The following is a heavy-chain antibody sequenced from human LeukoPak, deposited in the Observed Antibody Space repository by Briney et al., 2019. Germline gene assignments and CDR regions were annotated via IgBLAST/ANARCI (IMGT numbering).Heavy chain of an antibody. V-gene: IGHV3-53*01. CDR2: IYSGGST. CDR3: ARELGIEDY. J-gene: IGHJ4*02. D-gene: IGHD7-27*01. Sequence: SGGSLRLSCAASGFTFSNYNLNWVRQAPGKGLEWVSVIYSGGSTYYADSVKGRFTISRDNSKNTLYLQMNSLRAEDTAVYYCARELGIEDYWGQGTLVTVSS. CDR1: GFTFSNYN.